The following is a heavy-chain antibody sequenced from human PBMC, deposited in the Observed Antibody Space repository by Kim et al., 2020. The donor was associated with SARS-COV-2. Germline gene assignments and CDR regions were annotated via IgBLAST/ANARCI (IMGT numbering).Heavy chain of an antibody. CDR3: AKLITMVRGVIINPADY. V-gene: IGHV3-23*01. Sequence: VKGRLTISRDNSKNTLCLQMNSLRAEDTAVYYCAKLITMVRGVIINPADYWGQGTLVTVSS. J-gene: IGHJ4*02. D-gene: IGHD3-10*01.